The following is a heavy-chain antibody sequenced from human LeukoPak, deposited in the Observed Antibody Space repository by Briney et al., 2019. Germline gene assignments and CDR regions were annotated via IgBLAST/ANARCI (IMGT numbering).Heavy chain of an antibody. CDR2: INHSGST. V-gene: IGHV4-34*01. CDR1: GGSFSGYY. J-gene: IGHJ4*02. Sequence: SETLSPTCAVYGGSFSGYYWSWIRQPPGKGLEWIGEINHSGSTNYNPSLKSRVTISVDTSKNQFSLKLSSVTAADTAVYYCARGPSGYYTNYFDYWGQGTLVTVSS. D-gene: IGHD3-3*01. CDR3: ARGPSGYYTNYFDY.